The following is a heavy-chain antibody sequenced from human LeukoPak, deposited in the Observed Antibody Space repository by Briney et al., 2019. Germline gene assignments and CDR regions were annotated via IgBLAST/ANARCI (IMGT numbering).Heavy chain of an antibody. CDR1: GYSFINYW. CDR3: TRDWELGY. Sequence: GESLKISCRASGYSFINYWIGWVRQMPGKGLEWVGLIYPGDSNVRYSPSFQGQVTISADRSINTASLQWSSLRTSDTAMYYCTRDWELGYWGQGTLVTVSS. J-gene: IGHJ4*02. CDR2: IYPGDSNV. D-gene: IGHD1-26*01. V-gene: IGHV5-51*01.